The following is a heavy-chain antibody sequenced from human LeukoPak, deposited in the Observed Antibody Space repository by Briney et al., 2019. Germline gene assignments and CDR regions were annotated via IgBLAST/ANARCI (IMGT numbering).Heavy chain of an antibody. V-gene: IGHV4-59*01. CDR2: IYYSGST. Sequence: SSETLSLTCTVSGGSISSYYWSWIRQPPGKGLEWIGYIYYSGSTNYNPSLKSRVTISVDTSKNQFSLKLSSVTAADTAVYYCAREAGTHGGDGMDVWGQGTTVTVSS. D-gene: IGHD1-1*01. J-gene: IGHJ6*02. CDR1: GGSISSYY. CDR3: AREAGTHGGDGMDV.